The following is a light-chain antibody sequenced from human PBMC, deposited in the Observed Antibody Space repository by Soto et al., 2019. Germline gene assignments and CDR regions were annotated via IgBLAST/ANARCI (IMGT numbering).Light chain of an antibody. J-gene: IGKJ5*01. V-gene: IGKV3-15*01. CDR2: GAS. CDR1: QSVSSD. Sequence: EIVMTQSPATLSVSPGERATLSCRASQSVSSDLAWYQQKPGQAPRLLIYGASTRATGFPARFSGSGSGTDFTLTISSLQSEDFAVYYCQHYNNWATFGQGTRLEIK. CDR3: QHYNNWAT.